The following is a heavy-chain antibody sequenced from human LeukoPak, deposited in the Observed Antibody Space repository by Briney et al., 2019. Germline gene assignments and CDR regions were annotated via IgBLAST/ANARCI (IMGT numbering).Heavy chain of an antibody. CDR1: GGSISSGGYS. D-gene: IGHD3-22*01. CDR2: IYYSGST. Sequence: SQTLSLTCAVSGGSISSGGYSWSWIRQPPGKGLEWIGYIYYSGSTYYNPSLKSRVTISVDTSKNQFSLKLSSVTAADTAVYYCARRNYYDSRIDYWGQGTLVTVSS. V-gene: IGHV4-30-4*07. J-gene: IGHJ4*02. CDR3: ARRNYYDSRIDY.